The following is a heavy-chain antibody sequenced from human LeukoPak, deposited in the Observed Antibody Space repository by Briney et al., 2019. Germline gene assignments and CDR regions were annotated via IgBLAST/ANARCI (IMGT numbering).Heavy chain of an antibody. J-gene: IGHJ5*02. CDR2: IYHSGST. D-gene: IGHD5-12*01. CDR3: ARDRYGFSGYDSYNWFDP. V-gene: IGHV4-38-2*02. Sequence: SETLSLTCTVSGYSISSGYYWGWIRQPPGKGLEWIGSIYHSGSTFDNPSLKSRVTISVDTSKNQFSLKLSSVTAADTAVYYCARDRYGFSGYDSYNWFDPWGQGTLVTVSS. CDR1: GYSISSGYY.